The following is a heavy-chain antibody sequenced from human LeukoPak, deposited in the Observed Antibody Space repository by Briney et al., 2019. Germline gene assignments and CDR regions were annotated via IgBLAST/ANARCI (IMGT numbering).Heavy chain of an antibody. Sequence: PGGSLRLSCAASGFTFSSYAMSCVREAPGKALEWVSAISGSGGSTYYADSVKGPFTLYRDNSKNTLYLQMNSLRAEDTAVYYCAKEGTYYGSGSYYNVEYFDYWGQGTLVTVSS. D-gene: IGHD3-10*01. CDR2: ISGSGGST. J-gene: IGHJ4*02. CDR3: AKEGTYYGSGSYYNVEYFDY. V-gene: IGHV3-23*01. CDR1: GFTFSSYA.